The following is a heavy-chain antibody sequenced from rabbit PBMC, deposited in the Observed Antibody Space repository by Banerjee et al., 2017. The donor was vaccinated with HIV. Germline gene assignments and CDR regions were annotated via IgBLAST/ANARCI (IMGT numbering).Heavy chain of an antibody. CDR3: ARDNSSGGYYFNL. J-gene: IGHJ4*01. Sequence: QSLEESGGDLVKPGASLTLTCTASGFSFSSSYRICWVRQAPGKGLEWIACIHAGSSGSTYYASWAKGRFTISKTSSTTVTLQMTSLTAADTATYFCARDNSSGGYYFNLWGPGTLVTVS. V-gene: IGHV1S40*01. CDR1: GFSFSSSYR. D-gene: IGHD1-1*01. CDR2: IHAGSSGST.